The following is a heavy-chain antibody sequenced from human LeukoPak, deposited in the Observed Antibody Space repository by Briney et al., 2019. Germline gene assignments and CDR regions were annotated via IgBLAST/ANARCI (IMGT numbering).Heavy chain of an antibody. V-gene: IGHV1-18*01. D-gene: IGHD1-1*01. CDR1: GYTLTSYG. Sequence: GASVKVSCKASGYTLTSYGISWVRQAPGQGLEWMGWISAYNGNTNYAQKLQGRVTMTTDTSTSTAYMELRSLRSDDTAVYYCARDLYNWNDEGYYGMDVWGQGTAVTVSS. CDR3: ARDLYNWNDEGYYGMDV. CDR2: ISAYNGNT. J-gene: IGHJ6*02.